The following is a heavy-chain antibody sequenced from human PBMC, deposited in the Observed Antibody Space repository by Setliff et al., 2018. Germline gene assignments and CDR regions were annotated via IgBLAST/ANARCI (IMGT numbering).Heavy chain of an antibody. J-gene: IGHJ6*03. CDR1: GATFSSYG. CDR3: VREGVDRRSSADYRYYMDV. V-gene: IGHV1-69*05. Sequence: SVKVSCKASGATFSSYGISWVRQAPGQGLEWMGGTIPMFGTTEYAQKFQGRLTIITDESTNAAFMQLSSLRSDDTAVYYCVREGVDRRSSADYRYYMDVWGKGTTVTVSS. D-gene: IGHD6-6*01. CDR2: TIPMFGTT.